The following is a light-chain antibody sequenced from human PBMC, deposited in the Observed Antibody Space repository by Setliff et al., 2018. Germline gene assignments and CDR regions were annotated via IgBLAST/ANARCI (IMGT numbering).Light chain of an antibody. CDR3: CSYAGSYTSLYV. CDR1: SSDVGGYNY. V-gene: IGLV2-11*01. CDR2: DVS. Sequence: QSALPQPRSVSGSPGQSVTISCTGTSSDVGGYNYVSWYQQHPGKAPKLMIYDVSKRPSGVPDRFSGSKSGNTASLTISGLQAEDEADYYCCSYAGSYTSLYVFGTGTKVT. J-gene: IGLJ1*01.